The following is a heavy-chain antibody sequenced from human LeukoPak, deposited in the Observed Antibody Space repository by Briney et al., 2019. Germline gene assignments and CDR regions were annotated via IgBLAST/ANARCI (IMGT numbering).Heavy chain of an antibody. CDR3: AKGTPGDYSPRYYYYMDV. D-gene: IGHD4-11*01. J-gene: IGHJ6*03. V-gene: IGHV3-23*01. CDR2: VSNTGSST. Sequence: TGGSLRLSCAASGFTFSSYGLSWVRQAPGKGLEWVSAVSNTGSSTYYADSVKGRFTISRDNSKNTLYLQMNNLRAEDTAVYYCAKGTPGDYSPRYYYYMDVWGKGTTVTISS. CDR1: GFTFSSYG.